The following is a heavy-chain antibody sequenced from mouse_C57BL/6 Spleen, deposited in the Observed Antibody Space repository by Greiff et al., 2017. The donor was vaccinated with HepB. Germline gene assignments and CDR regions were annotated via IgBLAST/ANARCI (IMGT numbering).Heavy chain of an antibody. V-gene: IGHV1-64*01. CDR2: IHPNSGST. D-gene: IGHD3-2*02. CDR1: GYTFTSYW. CDR3: ARCGSSGPDYYAMDY. Sequence: QVQLQQPGAELVKPGASVKLSCKASGYTFTSYWMHWVKQRPGQGLEWIGMIHPNSGSTNYNEKFKSKATLTVDKSSSTAYMQLSSLTSEDSAVYYCARCGSSGPDYYAMDYWGQGTSVTVSS. J-gene: IGHJ4*01.